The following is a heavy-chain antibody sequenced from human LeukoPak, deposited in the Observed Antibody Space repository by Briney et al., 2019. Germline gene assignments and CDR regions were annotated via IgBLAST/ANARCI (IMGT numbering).Heavy chain of an antibody. CDR1: GGSFSGYY. CDR3: ARRPWGDFWSGYPRTYYYYYYMDV. CDR2: INHSGST. V-gene: IGHV4-34*01. Sequence: SETLSLTCAVYGGSFSGYYWSWIRQPPGKGLEWIGEINHSGSTNYNPSLKSRVTISVDTSKNQFSLKLSSVTAADTAVYYCARRPWGDFWSGYPRTYYYYYYMDVWGKGTTVTVSS. J-gene: IGHJ6*03. D-gene: IGHD3-3*01.